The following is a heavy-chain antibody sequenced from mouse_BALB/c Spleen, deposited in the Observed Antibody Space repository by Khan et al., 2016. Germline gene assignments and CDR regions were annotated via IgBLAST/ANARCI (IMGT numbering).Heavy chain of an antibody. CDR3: ARSETGTGDY. D-gene: IGHD4-1*01. CDR1: GYTFTSYV. Sequence: VQLKESGPELVKPGASVKMSCKASGYTFTSYVMHWVKQKPGQGLEWIGYINPYKDGTKYNEKFKGKATLTSDKSSSTAYMELSSLTSEDSAVYYCARSETGTGDYWCQGTTLTVSS. J-gene: IGHJ2*01. V-gene: IGHV1S136*01. CDR2: INPYKDGT.